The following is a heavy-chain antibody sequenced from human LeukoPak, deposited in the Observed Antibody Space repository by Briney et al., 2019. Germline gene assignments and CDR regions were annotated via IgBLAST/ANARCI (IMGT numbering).Heavy chain of an antibody. CDR1: GYSFTSYW. Sequence: GESLKISCKGSGYSFTSYWIGWVRQMPGKGLEWMGIIYPGDSDTRYSPSFQGQVTISADKSISTAYLQWSSLKASDTAMCYCAVPDGLSYPTYSVGQQLLTEYWGQGTLVTVSS. CDR2: IYPGDSDT. J-gene: IGHJ4*02. D-gene: IGHD6-13*01. V-gene: IGHV5-51*01. CDR3: AVPDGLSYPTYSVGQQLLTEY.